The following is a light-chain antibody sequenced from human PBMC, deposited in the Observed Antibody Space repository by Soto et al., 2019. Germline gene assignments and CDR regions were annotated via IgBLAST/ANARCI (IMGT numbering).Light chain of an antibody. Sequence: EIVLTQSPGTLSLSPGERATLSCRASQSVSSSHLAWYQQKPGQAPRLLIYGASSRATGIPDRFSGSGSGTDFTLTISRLEPEDFAVYYCQQYGSSPPYTFGQ. V-gene: IGKV3-20*01. CDR2: GAS. J-gene: IGKJ2*01. CDR1: QSVSSSH. CDR3: QQYGSSPPYT.